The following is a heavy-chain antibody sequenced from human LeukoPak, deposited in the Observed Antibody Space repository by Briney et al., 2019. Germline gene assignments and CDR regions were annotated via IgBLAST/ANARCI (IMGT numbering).Heavy chain of an antibody. D-gene: IGHD3-10*01. J-gene: IGHJ6*02. CDR3: ARDWVVRGVHDYYYGMDV. CDR2: ISSSSSYI. Sequence: GGSLRLSCAASGFTFSSYSMNWVRQAPGKGLEWVLSISSSSSYIYYTDSVKGRFTISRDNAKNSLYLQMNSLRAEDTAVYYCARDWVVRGVHDYYYGMDVWGQGATVTVSS. V-gene: IGHV3-21*01. CDR1: GFTFSSYS.